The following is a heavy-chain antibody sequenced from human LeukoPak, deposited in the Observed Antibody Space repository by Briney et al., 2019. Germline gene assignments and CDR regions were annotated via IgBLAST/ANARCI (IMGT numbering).Heavy chain of an antibody. Sequence: ASVKVSCKASGYTFTSYDINWVRQATGQGLEWMGWMNPNSGNTGYAQKFQGRVTMTRNTSISTAYMELSSLRSGDTAVYYCARARSSVTTVTTPVYWGQGTLVTVSS. CDR3: ARARSSVTTVTTPVY. D-gene: IGHD4-17*01. CDR1: GYTFTSYD. J-gene: IGHJ4*02. CDR2: MNPNSGNT. V-gene: IGHV1-8*01.